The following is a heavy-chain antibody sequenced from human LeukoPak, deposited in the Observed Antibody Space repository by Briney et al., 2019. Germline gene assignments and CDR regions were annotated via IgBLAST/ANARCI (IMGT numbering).Heavy chain of an antibody. D-gene: IGHD3-22*01. V-gene: IGHV4-4*02. CDR3: ARRDSSGYYSYVFDY. J-gene: IGHJ4*02. CDR2: IYHSGST. CDR1: GGSISRSNW. Sequence: PSGTLSLTCAVSGGSISRSNWWSWVRQPPGKGREWIGEIYHSGSTNYNPSLKSRVTISVDKSKNQFSLKLSSVTAADTAVYYCARRDSSGYYSYVFDYWGQGTLVTVSS.